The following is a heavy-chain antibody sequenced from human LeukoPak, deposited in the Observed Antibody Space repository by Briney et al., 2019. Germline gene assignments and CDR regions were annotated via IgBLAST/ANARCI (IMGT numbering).Heavy chain of an antibody. V-gene: IGHV1-69*13. Sequence: SVKVSCKASGYTFTGYYMHWVRQAPGQGLEWMGGIIPIFGTANYAQKSQGRVTITADESTSTAYMELSSLRSEDTAVYYCARAGNYDFCHAFDIWGQGTMVTVSS. CDR1: GYTFTGYY. CDR2: IIPIFGTA. CDR3: ARAGNYDFCHAFDI. J-gene: IGHJ3*02. D-gene: IGHD3-3*01.